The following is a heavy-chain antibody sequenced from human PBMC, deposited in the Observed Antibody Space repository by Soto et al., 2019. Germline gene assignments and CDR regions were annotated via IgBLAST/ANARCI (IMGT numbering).Heavy chain of an antibody. Sequence: ASVKVSCKASGYTFTNYGISWVRQAPGQVLEWMGWINVYNGNTNYAQKLQGRVTMTTDTSTSTAYMELRSLRSDDTAVYYCARALYYDILTGTGPFDYWGQGTLVTVSS. CDR2: INVYNGNT. CDR1: GYTFTNYG. CDR3: ARALYYDILTGTGPFDY. D-gene: IGHD3-9*01. J-gene: IGHJ4*02. V-gene: IGHV1-18*01.